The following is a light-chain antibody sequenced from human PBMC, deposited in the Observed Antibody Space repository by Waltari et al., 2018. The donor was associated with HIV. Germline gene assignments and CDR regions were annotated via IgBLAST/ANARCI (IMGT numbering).Light chain of an antibody. CDR2: EVT. Sequence: QSALTQPASVSGSPGQSITISCPGTSNDVGRYDYVSWYQHPPGKAPKLVIYEVTNRPSGISNRFSGSKSGNTASLTISGLQAEDEADYYCSSYVVNSTPYVFGSGTKVTVL. J-gene: IGLJ1*01. CDR1: SNDVGRYDY. CDR3: SSYVVNSTPYV. V-gene: IGLV2-14*01.